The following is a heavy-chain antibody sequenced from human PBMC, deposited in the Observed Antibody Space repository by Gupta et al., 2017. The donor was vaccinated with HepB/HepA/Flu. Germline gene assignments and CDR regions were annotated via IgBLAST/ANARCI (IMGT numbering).Heavy chain of an antibody. CDR2: IKQDGSEK. J-gene: IGHJ4*02. CDR1: GFPFSSYW. CDR3: ARGDNSSGSGNDY. D-gene: IGHD6-19*01. Sequence: EVQLVESGGGLVQPGGSLRLSCAASGFPFSSYWMSWVRRAPGKGLEWVANIKQDGSEKYYVDSVKGRFTISRDNAKNSLYLQMNSLRAEDTAVYNCARGDNSSGSGNDYWGQGALVTVSS. V-gene: IGHV3-7*01.